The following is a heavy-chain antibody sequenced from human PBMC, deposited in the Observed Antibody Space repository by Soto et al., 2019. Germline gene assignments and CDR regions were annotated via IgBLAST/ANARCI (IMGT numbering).Heavy chain of an antibody. V-gene: IGHV1-69*04. CDR1: GYTFMSYP. CDR2: IIPILGIA. Sequence: SVKVSCKASGYTFMSYPLHWARQAPGQGLEWMGRIIPILGIANYAQKFQGRVTITADKSTSTAYMELSSLRSEDTAVYYCARDARSSFDWFDPWGQGTLVTGSS. J-gene: IGHJ5*02. CDR3: ARDARSSFDWFDP.